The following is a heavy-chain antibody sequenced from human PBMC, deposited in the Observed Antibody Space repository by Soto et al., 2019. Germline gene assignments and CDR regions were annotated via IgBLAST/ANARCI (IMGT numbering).Heavy chain of an antibody. D-gene: IGHD5-18*01. CDR3: ARAGYSYGTGYYFDY. CDR2: VYYTGIT. V-gene: IGHV4-59*01. CDR1: SGSINNYY. J-gene: IGHJ4*02. Sequence: SETLSLTCTVSSGSINNYYWTWIRQPLGKGLEWIGFVYYTGITNYNPSLKSRVTISLDTSKNQFSVNLNSVTAADTAMYYCARAGYSYGTGYYFDYWGQGALVTVS.